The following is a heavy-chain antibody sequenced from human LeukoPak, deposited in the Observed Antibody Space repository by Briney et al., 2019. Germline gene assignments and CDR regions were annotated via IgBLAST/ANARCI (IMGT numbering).Heavy chain of an antibody. J-gene: IGHJ4*02. D-gene: IGHD5-12*01. CDR1: GFSIRGYW. V-gene: IGHV3-74*01. CDR3: VRDGDAYDFDL. CDR2: IKSDGSWT. Sequence: PGGSLRLSCAASGFSIRGYWMHWVRLAPGKGLMWVSRIKSDGSWTNYADSVRGRFTISRDNARNTLFLQMVGLRAEDTAIYYCVRDGDAYDFDLWGQGILVTVSS.